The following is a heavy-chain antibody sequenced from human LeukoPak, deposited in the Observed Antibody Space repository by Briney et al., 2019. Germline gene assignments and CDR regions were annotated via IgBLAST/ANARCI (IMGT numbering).Heavy chain of an antibody. CDR1: GYTFTSYG. D-gene: IGHD3-9*01. CDR3: ARADDISPRYYYGMDV. Sequence: ASVKVSCKASGYTFTSYGISWVRQAPGQGLEWMGWISAYYGNTNYAQKLQGSVTLTTDTSTSTAYMELRSLTSDDTAVYFCARADDISPRYYYGMDVWGPGTTVSVSS. J-gene: IGHJ6*02. CDR2: ISAYYGNT. V-gene: IGHV1-18*01.